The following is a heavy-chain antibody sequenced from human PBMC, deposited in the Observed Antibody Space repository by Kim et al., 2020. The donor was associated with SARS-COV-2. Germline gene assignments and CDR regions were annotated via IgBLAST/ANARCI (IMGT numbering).Heavy chain of an antibody. CDR1: GFTVSSNY. V-gene: IGHV3-66*01. D-gene: IGHD2-2*01. CDR3: ASPGYQLLWDGMDV. CDR2: IYSGGST. Sequence: GGSLRLSCAASGFTVSSNYMSWVRQAPGKGLEWVSVIYSGGSTYYADSVKGRFTISRDNSKNTLYLQMNSLRAEDTAVYYCASPGYQLLWDGMDVWGQGTTVTVSS. J-gene: IGHJ6*02.